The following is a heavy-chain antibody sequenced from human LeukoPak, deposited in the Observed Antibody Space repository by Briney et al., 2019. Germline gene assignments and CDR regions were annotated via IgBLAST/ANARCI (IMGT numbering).Heavy chain of an antibody. Sequence: PGGSLRLSCAASGFTFSSYAMSWVRQAPGKGLEWVSAISGSGGSTYYADSVKGRFTISRDNSKNTLYLQMNSLRAEDTALYYCAKARGTYSSGWSDYWGQGTLVTVSS. D-gene: IGHD6-19*01. CDR2: ISGSGGST. CDR3: AKARGTYSSGWSDY. V-gene: IGHV3-23*01. J-gene: IGHJ4*02. CDR1: GFTFSSYA.